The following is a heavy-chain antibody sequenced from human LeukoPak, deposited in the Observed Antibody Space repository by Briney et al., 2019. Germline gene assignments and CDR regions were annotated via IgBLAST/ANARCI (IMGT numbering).Heavy chain of an antibody. CDR3: AKDRTAYSYSGSQYFQH. V-gene: IGHV3-30*18. J-gene: IGHJ1*01. CDR2: ISYDGSNK. CDR1: GFTFSNAW. D-gene: IGHD1-26*01. Sequence: QPGGSLRLSCAASGFTFSNAWMSWVRQAPGKGLEWVAVISYDGSNKYYADSVKGRFTISRDNSKNTLFLQTNSLRAEDTAVYYCAKDRTAYSYSGSQYFQHWGQGTLVTVSS.